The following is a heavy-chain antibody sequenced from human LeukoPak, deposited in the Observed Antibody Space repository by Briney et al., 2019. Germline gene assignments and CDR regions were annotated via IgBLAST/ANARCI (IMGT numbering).Heavy chain of an antibody. V-gene: IGHV3-23*01. D-gene: IGHD6-19*01. J-gene: IGHJ4*02. CDR3: AKSRSGWYWGYFDY. CDR1: GFTFSSYA. CDR2: ISGSGGST. Sequence: PGGSLRLSCAASGFTFSSYAMSWVRQAPGKGLEWVSAISGSGGSTYYADSAKGRFTISRDNSKNTLYLQMNSLRAEDTAVYYCAKSRSGWYWGYFDYWGQGTLVTVSS.